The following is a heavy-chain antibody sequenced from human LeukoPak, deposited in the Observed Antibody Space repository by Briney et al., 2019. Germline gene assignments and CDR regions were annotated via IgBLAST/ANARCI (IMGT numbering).Heavy chain of an antibody. V-gene: IGHV1-2*02. Sequence: ASVKVSCKASGYTFTGYYMHWVRQAPGQGLEWMGWINPNSGGTNYAQKFQGRVTMTRDTSISTAYMELSRLRSDDTAVYYCARVWLSLVSGSYSQLFDYWAREPWSPSPQ. CDR1: GYTFTGYY. CDR2: INPNSGGT. CDR3: ARVWLSLVSGSYSQLFDY. J-gene: IGHJ4*02. D-gene: IGHD3-10*01.